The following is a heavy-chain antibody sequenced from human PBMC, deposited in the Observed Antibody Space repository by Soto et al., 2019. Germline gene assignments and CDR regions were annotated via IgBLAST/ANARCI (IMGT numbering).Heavy chain of an antibody. CDR1: GYNFIAYY. CDR2: INPSSGAT. Sequence: QVQLVQSGAEVKKPGSSVKLSCKASGYNFIAYYMYWVRQAPGQGPEWMGMINPSSGATNYAQKFQGRITVTRDTSTSTGYMELSSLRSEDAAVYYCANSCGGDGRHFDAWGQGTLVTVSS. D-gene: IGHD2-21*02. V-gene: IGHV1-46*01. CDR3: ANSCGGDGRHFDA. J-gene: IGHJ4*02.